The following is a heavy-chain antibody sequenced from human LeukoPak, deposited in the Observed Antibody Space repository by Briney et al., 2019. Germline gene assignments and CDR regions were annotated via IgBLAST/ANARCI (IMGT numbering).Heavy chain of an antibody. Sequence: GGSLRLSCAASGFTFSSYGMHWVRQTPGKGLEWVAVISYDGSNKYYADSVKGRFTISRDNSKNTLYLQMNSLRAEDTAVYYCAKDLGTADYWGQGTLVTVSS. CDR3: AKDLGTADY. J-gene: IGHJ4*02. V-gene: IGHV3-30*18. CDR2: ISYDGSNK. CDR1: GFTFSSYG.